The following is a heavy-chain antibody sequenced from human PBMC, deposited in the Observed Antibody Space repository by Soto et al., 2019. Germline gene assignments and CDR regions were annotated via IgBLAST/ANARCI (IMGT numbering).Heavy chain of an antibody. CDR3: ARGPEGITMVRGVIGWFDP. V-gene: IGHV4-59*01. CDR2: IYYSGST. CDR1: GGSISSYY. J-gene: IGHJ5*02. D-gene: IGHD3-10*01. Sequence: NPSETLSLTCTVSGGSISSYYWSWIRQPPGKGLEWIGYIYYSGSTNYNPSLKSRFTISVDTSKNQFSLKLSSVTAADTAVYYCARGPEGITMVRGVIGWFDPWGQGTLVTVSS.